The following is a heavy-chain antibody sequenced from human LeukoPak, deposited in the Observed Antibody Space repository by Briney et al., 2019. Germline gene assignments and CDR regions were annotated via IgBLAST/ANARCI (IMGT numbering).Heavy chain of an antibody. CDR1: GGTFSSYA. D-gene: IGHD3-16*01. CDR2: IIPIFGTA. CDR3: ARVRPSGSYQKGFYYYCDYMDV. V-gene: IGHV1-69*13. Sequence: GASVKVSCKASGGTFSSYAISWVRQAPGQGLEWMGGIIPIFGTANYAQKFQGRVTITADESTNAAYLELRSLRSDDTAVYYCARVRPSGSYQKGFYYYCDYMDVWGKGTTVTISS. J-gene: IGHJ6*03.